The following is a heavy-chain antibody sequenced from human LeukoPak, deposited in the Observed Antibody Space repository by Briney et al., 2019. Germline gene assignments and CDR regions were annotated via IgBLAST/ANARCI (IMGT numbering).Heavy chain of an antibody. Sequence: SETLSLTCTVSGGSISSSSYYWGWIRQPPGKGLEWIGSIYYSGSTYYNPSLKSRVTTSVDTSKNQFSLKLSSVTAADTAVYYCARQGPNSSGWNYYFDYWGQGTLVTVSS. J-gene: IGHJ4*02. CDR3: ARQGPNSSGWNYYFDY. CDR2: IYYSGST. CDR1: GGSISSSSYY. D-gene: IGHD6-19*01. V-gene: IGHV4-39*01.